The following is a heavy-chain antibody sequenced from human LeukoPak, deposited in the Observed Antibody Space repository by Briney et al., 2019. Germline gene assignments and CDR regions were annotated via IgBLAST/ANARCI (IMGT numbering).Heavy chain of an antibody. D-gene: IGHD6-6*01. V-gene: IGHV4-4*07. J-gene: IGHJ3*02. Sequence: SETLSLTCTVSGGSISSYYWSWIRQPAGKGLEWIGRIYTSGSTNYNPSLKSRVTMSVDTSKNQFSLKLSSVTAADTAVYYCARESLEYSSSSDAFDIWGQGTMVTVSS. CDR2: IYTSGST. CDR3: ARESLEYSSSSDAFDI. CDR1: GGSISSYY.